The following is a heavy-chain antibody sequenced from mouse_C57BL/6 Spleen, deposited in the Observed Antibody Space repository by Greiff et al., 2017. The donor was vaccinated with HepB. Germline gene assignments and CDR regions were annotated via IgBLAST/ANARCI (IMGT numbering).Heavy chain of an antibody. CDR1: GYAFSSYW. D-gene: IGHD2-2*01. V-gene: IGHV1-80*01. CDR3: ARVGYGYDDAGYAMDY. Sequence: VQLQQSGAELVKPGASVKISCKASGYAFSSYWMNWVKQRPGKGLEWIGQIYPGDGDTNYNGKFKGKATLTADKSSSTAYMQLSSLTSEDSAVYVWARVGYGYDDAGYAMDYWGQGTSVTVSS. CDR2: IYPGDGDT. J-gene: IGHJ4*01.